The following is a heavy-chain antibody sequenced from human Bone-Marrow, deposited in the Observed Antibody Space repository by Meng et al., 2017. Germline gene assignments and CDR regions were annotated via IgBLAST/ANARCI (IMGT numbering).Heavy chain of an antibody. Sequence: GESLKISCAASGFTFSSYWMHWVRQTPGKGLVWVSRINTDGTTTTYADSVKGRFTISRDNAKNTVYLQMNSLRVEDTAVYYCARAPVRGDVATIDYWGQGTLVTVSS. J-gene: IGHJ4*02. V-gene: IGHV3-74*01. CDR1: GFTFSSYW. D-gene: IGHD5-12*01. CDR3: ARAPVRGDVATIDY. CDR2: INTDGTTT.